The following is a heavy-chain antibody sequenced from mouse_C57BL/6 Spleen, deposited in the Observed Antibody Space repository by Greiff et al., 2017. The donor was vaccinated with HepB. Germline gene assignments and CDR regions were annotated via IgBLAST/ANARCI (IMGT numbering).Heavy chain of an antibody. CDR3: ARPGLGRGYFDD. CDR1: GYSFTDYN. CDR2: INPNYGTT. Sequence: VQLKESGPELVKPGASVKISCKASGYSFTDYNMNWVKQSNGKSLEWIGVINPNYGTTSYNQKFKGKATLTVDQSSSTAYMQLNSLTSEDAAVYYCARPGLGRGYFDDWGQGTTLTVSS. J-gene: IGHJ2*01. D-gene: IGHD4-1*01. V-gene: IGHV1-39*01.